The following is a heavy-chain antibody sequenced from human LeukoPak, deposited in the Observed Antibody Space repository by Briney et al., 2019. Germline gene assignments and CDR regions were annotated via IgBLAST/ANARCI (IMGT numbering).Heavy chain of an antibody. D-gene: IGHD6-19*01. CDR1: GGSISSSSYY. Sequence: RPSETLSLTCTVSGGSISSSSYYWGWLRQPPGKGLEWIGSIYYSGSTYYNPSLKSRVTISVDTSKNQFSLKLSSVTAADTAVYYCARVGGSSGWYQRRGIFDYWGQGTLVTVSS. CDR2: IYYSGST. J-gene: IGHJ4*02. CDR3: ARVGGSSGWYQRRGIFDY. V-gene: IGHV4-39*07.